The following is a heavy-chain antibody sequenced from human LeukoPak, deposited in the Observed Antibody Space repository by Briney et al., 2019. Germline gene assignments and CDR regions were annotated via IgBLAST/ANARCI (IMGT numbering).Heavy chain of an antibody. CDR3: ARESPYYMDV. V-gene: IGHV4-4*07. CDR1: GGSISNYY. Sequence: PSETLSLTCTVSGGSISNYYWSWIRQPAGKGLEWIGRIYNGGSTIYNPSLKSRVTMSVDTSTNQFSLELSSVTAADTAVYYCARESPYYMDVWGKGTTVTISS. CDR2: IYNGGST. J-gene: IGHJ6*03.